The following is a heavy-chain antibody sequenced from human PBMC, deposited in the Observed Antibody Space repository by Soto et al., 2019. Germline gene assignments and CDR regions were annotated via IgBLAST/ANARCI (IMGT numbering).Heavy chain of an antibody. J-gene: IGHJ4*02. CDR2: IFHSGNT. V-gene: IGHV4-38-2*01. CDR1: GSSISSGYY. CDR3: ARVGNRRFFDWFLDY. D-gene: IGHD3-9*01. Sequence: SETLSLTCAVSGSSISSGYYWAWIRQPPGKGLEWIGSIFHSGNTYYNPSLKSRVTISVDTSKNQFSLKLSSVTAADTAVYYCARVGNRRFFDWFLDYWGQGTLVTVSS.